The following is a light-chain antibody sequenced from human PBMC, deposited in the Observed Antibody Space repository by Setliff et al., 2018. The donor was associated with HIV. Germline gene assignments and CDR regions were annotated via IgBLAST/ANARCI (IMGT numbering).Light chain of an antibody. CDR2: EVS. Sequence: QSVLTQPPSVSGSPGQSVTISCTGTSSDVGSSNRVSWYQQPPGTAPRLMIYEVSSRPSGVPDRFSVSNSGNTASLTISGLQAEDEADYYCSSGTSSSTPYVFGTGTKVTVL. CDR3: SSGTSSSTPYV. J-gene: IGLJ1*01. CDR1: SSDVGSSNR. V-gene: IGLV2-18*02.